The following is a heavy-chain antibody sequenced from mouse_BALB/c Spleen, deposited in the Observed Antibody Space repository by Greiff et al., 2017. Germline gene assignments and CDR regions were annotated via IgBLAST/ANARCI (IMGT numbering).Heavy chain of an antibody. D-gene: IGHD2-3*01. CDR1: GFSLTSYG. V-gene: IGHV2-2*02. CDR3: ARKDGYYGVDY. J-gene: IGHJ4*01. CDR2: IWSGGST. Sequence: VKLMESGPGLVQPSQSLSITCTVSGFSLTSYGVHWVRQSPGKGLEWLGVIWSGGSTDYNAAFISRLSISKDNSKSQVFFKMNSLQANDTAIYYCARKDGYYGVDYWGQGTSVTVSS.